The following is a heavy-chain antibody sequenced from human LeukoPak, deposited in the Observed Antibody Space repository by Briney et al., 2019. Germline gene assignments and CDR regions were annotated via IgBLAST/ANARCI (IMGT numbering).Heavy chain of an antibody. V-gene: IGHV7-4-1*02. D-gene: IGHD2-21*02. Sequence: ASVKVSCKASGYTFTSYAMNWVRQAPGQGLEWMGWINTNTGNPTYAQGFIGRFVFSLDTSVSTAYLQISSLKAEDTAVYYCARVPRRQLVVTAMNWFDPWGQGTLVTVSS. CDR1: GYTFTSYA. CDR2: INTNTGNP. CDR3: ARVPRRQLVVTAMNWFDP. J-gene: IGHJ5*02.